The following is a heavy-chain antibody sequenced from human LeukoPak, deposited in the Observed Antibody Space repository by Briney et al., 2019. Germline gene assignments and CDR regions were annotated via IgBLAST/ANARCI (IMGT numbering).Heavy chain of an antibody. CDR2: FDPEKGET. Sequence: GASVKVSCKASGYTFTSYYMHWVRQAPGKGFEWMGRFDPEKGETIYAQKFQGRVTMTEDTSTDTAYMELSSLRSEDTAVYYCATEGYYDSSGYYTDYWGQGTLVTVSS. J-gene: IGHJ4*02. V-gene: IGHV1-24*01. D-gene: IGHD3-22*01. CDR1: GYTFTSYY. CDR3: ATEGYYDSSGYYTDY.